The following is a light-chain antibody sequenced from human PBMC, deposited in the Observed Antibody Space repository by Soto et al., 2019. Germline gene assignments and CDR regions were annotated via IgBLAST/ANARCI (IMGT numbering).Light chain of an antibody. J-gene: IGKJ5*01. CDR1: QGVSTW. CDR3: QQAASFPIT. Sequence: DIQMTQSPSSVSASVGDRVTITCRASQGVSTWLAWYQQKPGKAPNLLIYTASSLQSGVPARFSGSGSRTDFTLTLNGLQPEDFATYYCQQAASFPITFGQGTRLEIK. CDR2: TAS. V-gene: IGKV1-12*01.